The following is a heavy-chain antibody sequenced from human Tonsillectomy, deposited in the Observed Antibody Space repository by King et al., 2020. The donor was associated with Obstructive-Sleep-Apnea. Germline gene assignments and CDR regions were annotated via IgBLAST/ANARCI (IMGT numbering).Heavy chain of an antibody. J-gene: IGHJ1*01. Sequence: QLQESGPGLVKPSETLFLTCTVSGCSISSSSFYSGRIRQPPGKGLWWIVGIYCRGSTYYNHSLTSRVTIAVDTSKNQFSLKLSSVTAADTAVYYCARDPIVGAAEYFQHWGQGTLVTVSS. V-gene: IGHV4-39*07. CDR1: GCSISSSSFY. CDR3: ARDPIVGAAEYFQH. CDR2: IYCRGST. D-gene: IGHD1-26*01.